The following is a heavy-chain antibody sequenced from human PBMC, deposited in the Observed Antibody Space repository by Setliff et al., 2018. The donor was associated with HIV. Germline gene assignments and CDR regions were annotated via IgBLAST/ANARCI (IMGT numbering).Heavy chain of an antibody. CDR1: GYTFPDYY. V-gene: IGHV1-69-2*01. J-gene: IGHJ4*02. Sequence: ASVKVSCKVSGYTFPDYYIQWVRQAPGKGLEWMGLIDPDRGDTVYAEKFQGRVTITADRSIDIAYMELSSLRSEDTAVYYCARGLVGSGYDDGAFDYWGQGTLVTVSS. CDR2: IDPDRGDT. D-gene: IGHD3-22*01. CDR3: ARGLVGSGYDDGAFDY.